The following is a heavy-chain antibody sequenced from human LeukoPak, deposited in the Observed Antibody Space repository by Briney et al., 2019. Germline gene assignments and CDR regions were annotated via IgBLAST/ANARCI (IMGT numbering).Heavy chain of an antibody. CDR1: GFTFSSYS. V-gene: IGHV3-48*01. CDR2: ISSLSGTI. J-gene: IGHJ4*02. D-gene: IGHD3-22*01. CDR3: AGYLLYDSSGYYYELGKGFAY. Sequence: GGSLRLSCAASGFTFSSYSMNWVRQAPGEGLEWVSYISSLSGTIYYADSVKGRFTISRDNSKNSLYLQMDSLRAEDTALYYCAGYLLYDSSGYYYELGKGFAYWGQGTLVTVSS.